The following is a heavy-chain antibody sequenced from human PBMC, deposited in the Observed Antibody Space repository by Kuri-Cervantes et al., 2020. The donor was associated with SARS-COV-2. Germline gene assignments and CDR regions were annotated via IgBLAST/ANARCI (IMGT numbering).Heavy chain of an antibody. D-gene: IGHD1-7*01. CDR3: ARIVNYSKGNWNYGYYYYMDV. V-gene: IGHV4-59*12. Sequence: GSLRLSCTVSGGSISSYYWNWIRQPPGKGLEWIGYIYYSGSTNYNPSLKSRVTISVDRSKNQFSLKLSSVTAADTAVYYCARIVNYSKGNWNYGYYYYMDVWGRGTTVTV. CDR2: IYYSGST. J-gene: IGHJ6*03. CDR1: GGSISSYY.